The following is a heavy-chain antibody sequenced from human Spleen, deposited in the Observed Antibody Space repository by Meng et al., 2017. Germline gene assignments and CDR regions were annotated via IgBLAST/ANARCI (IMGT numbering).Heavy chain of an antibody. CDR2: ISYDGSNK. D-gene: IGHD2-21*02. V-gene: IGHV3-30*01. J-gene: IGHJ4*02. Sequence: GESLKIFFAASGFTFSCYAMHRVRPAPGKGLELVAVISYDGSNKYYAVPVKGRFTIPKDNSKNTLYLQMNSLRAEDAAVYYCARGVVVTAAGDYWGQGTLVTVSS. CDR1: GFTFSCYA. CDR3: ARGVVVTAAGDY.